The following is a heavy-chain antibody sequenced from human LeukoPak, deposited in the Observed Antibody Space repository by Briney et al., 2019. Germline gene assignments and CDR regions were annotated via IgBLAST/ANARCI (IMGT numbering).Heavy chain of an antibody. CDR3: AKESGSGSYWQYNWFDP. J-gene: IGHJ5*02. CDR2: ISGSGGST. CDR1: GFTFSSYA. D-gene: IGHD1-26*01. Sequence: QPGGSLRLSCAASGFTFSSYAMSWVRQAPGKGLEWVSAISGSGGSTYYADSVKGRFTISRDNSKNTLYLQMNSLRAEDTAVYYCAKESGSGSYWQYNWFDPWGQGTLVTVSS. V-gene: IGHV3-23*01.